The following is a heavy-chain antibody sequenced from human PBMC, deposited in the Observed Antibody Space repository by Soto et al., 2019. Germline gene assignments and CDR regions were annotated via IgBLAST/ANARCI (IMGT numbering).Heavy chain of an antibody. Sequence: PSVKVSCKASGYTFTSYGISWVRQAPGQGLEWMGWISAYNGNTNYAQKLQGRVTMTTDTSTSTAYMELRSLRSDDTAVYYCARAGYSSSWYDHYYYYGMDVWGQGTTVTVSS. J-gene: IGHJ6*02. D-gene: IGHD6-13*01. CDR2: ISAYNGNT. CDR1: GYTFTSYG. V-gene: IGHV1-18*01. CDR3: ARAGYSSSWYDHYYYYGMDV.